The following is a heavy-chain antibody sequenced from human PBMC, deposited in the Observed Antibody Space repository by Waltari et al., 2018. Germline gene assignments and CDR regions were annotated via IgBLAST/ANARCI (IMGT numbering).Heavy chain of an antibody. Sequence: QVQLVQSGAEVKKPGSSVKVSCKASGGTFRSYARRGVRQAPGQGLEWMGGFIPIFGTANYAKKFQGRVTITADESTSTAYMELSSLRSEDTAVYYCARALDNWNPNWFDPWGQGTLVTVSS. CDR1: GGTFRSYA. V-gene: IGHV1-69*12. J-gene: IGHJ5*02. CDR2: FIPIFGTA. CDR3: ARALDNWNPNWFDP. D-gene: IGHD1-20*01.